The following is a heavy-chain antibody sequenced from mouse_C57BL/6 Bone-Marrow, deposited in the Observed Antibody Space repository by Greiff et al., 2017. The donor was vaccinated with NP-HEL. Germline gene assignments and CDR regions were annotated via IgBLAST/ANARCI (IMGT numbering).Heavy chain of an antibody. Sequence: QVQLQQSGAELVMPGASVKLSCKASGYTFTSYWMHWVKQRPGQGLEWIGEIDPSDSYTNYNQKFKGKSTLTVDKSSSTAYMQLSSLTSEDSAVYYCARSYPYYFDYWGQGTTLTVSS. CDR3: ARSYPYYFDY. D-gene: IGHD2-10*01. CDR1: GYTFTSYW. V-gene: IGHV1-69*01. CDR2: IDPSDSYT. J-gene: IGHJ2*01.